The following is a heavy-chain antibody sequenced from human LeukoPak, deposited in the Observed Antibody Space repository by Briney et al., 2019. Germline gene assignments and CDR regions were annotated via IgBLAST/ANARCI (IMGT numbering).Heavy chain of an antibody. V-gene: IGHV1-2*02. CDR1: GYTFTAYY. CDR2: IIPNSGGT. CDR3: ARVSCSGTNCYHGGFDY. D-gene: IGHD2-2*01. J-gene: IGHJ4*02. Sequence: ASVKVSCKASGYTFTAYYIHWVRQAPGQGLEWMGWIIPNSGGTNYAQKFQGRVTMTRDTSINTAYMELSSLRSVDTAIYYCARVSCSGTNCYHGGFDYWGQGTLVTVSS.